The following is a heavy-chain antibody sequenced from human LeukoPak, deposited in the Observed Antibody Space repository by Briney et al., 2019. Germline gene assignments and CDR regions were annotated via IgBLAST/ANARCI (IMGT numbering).Heavy chain of an antibody. D-gene: IGHD2-15*01. CDR3: AKDLYCSGGSCPPDAFDI. Sequence: GGSLRLSCAASGFTFSSYAMSWVRQAPGKGLEWVSAISGSGGSTYYADSVKGRFTISRDNSKNTLYLQMNSLRAEDTAVYYSAKDLYCSGGSCPPDAFDIWGQGTMVTVSS. J-gene: IGHJ3*02. CDR2: ISGSGGST. V-gene: IGHV3-23*01. CDR1: GFTFSSYA.